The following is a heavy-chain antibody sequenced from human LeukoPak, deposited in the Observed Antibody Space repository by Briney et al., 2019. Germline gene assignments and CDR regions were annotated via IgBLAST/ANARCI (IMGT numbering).Heavy chain of an antibody. V-gene: IGHV1-46*01. CDR1: GYTFTSYY. J-gene: IGHJ6*03. CDR3: PRGSSGWYLKGVYYYYYMDV. CDR2: INPSGGST. Sequence: ASVKVSCKASGYTFTSYYMHWVRQAPGQGLEWMGIINPSGGSTSYAQKFQGRVTMTRDTSTSTVYMELSSLRSEDTAVYYCPRGSSGWYLKGVYYYYYMDVWGKGTTVTVSS. D-gene: IGHD6-19*01.